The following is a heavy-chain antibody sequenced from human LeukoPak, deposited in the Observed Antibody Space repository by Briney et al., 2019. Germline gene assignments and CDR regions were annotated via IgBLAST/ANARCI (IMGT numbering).Heavy chain of an antibody. V-gene: IGHV3-23*01. CDR3: AKELRRDIVVVVAATDAFDI. J-gene: IGHJ3*02. CDR1: GFTFSSYA. D-gene: IGHD2-15*01. Sequence: GGSLRLSCAASGFTFSSYAMSWVRQAPGKGLEWVSAISGSGGSTYYADSVKGRFTISRDNSKNTLYLQMNSLRAEDTAVYYCAKELRRDIVVVVAATDAFDIWGQGTMVTVSS. CDR2: ISGSGGST.